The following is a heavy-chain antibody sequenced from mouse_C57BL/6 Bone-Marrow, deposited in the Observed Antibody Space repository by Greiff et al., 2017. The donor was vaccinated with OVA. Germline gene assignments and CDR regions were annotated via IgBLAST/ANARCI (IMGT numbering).Heavy chain of an antibody. CDR2: ISSGSSTI. Sequence: EVKLVESGGGLVKPGGSLKLSCAASGFTFSDYGMHWVRQAPEKGLEWVAYISSGSSTIYYADTVKGRFTISRDNAKNTLFLQMTSLRSEDTARYYCARPGGTWNFDYWGQGTTLTVSS. CDR3: ARPGGTWNFDY. D-gene: IGHD1-1*02. J-gene: IGHJ2*01. CDR1: GFTFSDYG. V-gene: IGHV5-17*01.